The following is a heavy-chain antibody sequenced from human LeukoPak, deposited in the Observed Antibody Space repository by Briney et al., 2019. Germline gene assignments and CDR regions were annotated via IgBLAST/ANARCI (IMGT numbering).Heavy chain of an antibody. D-gene: IGHD1-1*01. CDR2: IRSKAYGGTT. V-gene: IGHV3-49*03. J-gene: IGHJ4*02. CDR1: GFTFGDYA. CDR3: TRVGARDWSHLNRGDFDC. Sequence: PGGSLRLSCTASGFTFGDYAMSWFRQAPGKGLEWVGFIRSKAYGGTTEYAASVKGRFTISRDDSKSIAYLQMNSLKTEDTAVYYCTRVGARDWSHLNRGDFDCWGQGTLVTVSS.